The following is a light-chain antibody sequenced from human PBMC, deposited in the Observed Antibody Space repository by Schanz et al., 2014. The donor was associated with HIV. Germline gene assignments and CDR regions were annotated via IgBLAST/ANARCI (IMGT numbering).Light chain of an antibody. CDR2: AAS. CDR1: QGIRNY. CDR3: QKYNSVPLP. J-gene: IGKJ4*01. V-gene: IGKV1-27*01. Sequence: DIQMTQSPSSLSASVGDRVTITCRASQGIRNYLAWYQQKPGKVPKLLLYAASTLQSGVPSRFSGTGSGTDFTLTISSLQPEDVATYYCQKYNSVPLPFGGGTKVEIK.